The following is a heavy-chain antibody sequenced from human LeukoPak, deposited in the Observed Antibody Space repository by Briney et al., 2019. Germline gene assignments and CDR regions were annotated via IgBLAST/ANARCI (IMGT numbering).Heavy chain of an antibody. Sequence: ASVKVSCKASGYTFTSYYMHWVRQAPGQGLEWMGIINPSGGSTSYAQKFQGRVTMTRDTSTSTVYMELSSLRSEDTAVYYCARDRKNTMRAPRPAFDYWGQGTLVTVSS. CDR3: ARDRKNTMRAPRPAFDY. V-gene: IGHV1-46*01. CDR1: GYTFTSYY. J-gene: IGHJ4*02. D-gene: IGHD3-22*01. CDR2: INPSGGST.